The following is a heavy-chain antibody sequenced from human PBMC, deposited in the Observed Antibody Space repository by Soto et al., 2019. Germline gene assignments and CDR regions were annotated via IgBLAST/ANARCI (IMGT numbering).Heavy chain of an antibody. D-gene: IGHD4-17*01. V-gene: IGHV3-30*18. J-gene: IGHJ4*02. CDR2: ISYDGSNK. CDR3: AKDSTVTNFDY. Sequence: QVQLVESGGGVVQPGRSLRLSCAASGFTFSSYGMHWVRQAPGKGLEWVAVISYDGSNKYYADSVKGRFTISRDNSKNALYLQMNSLRAEDTAVYYCAKDSTVTNFDYWGQGTLVTVSS. CDR1: GFTFSSYG.